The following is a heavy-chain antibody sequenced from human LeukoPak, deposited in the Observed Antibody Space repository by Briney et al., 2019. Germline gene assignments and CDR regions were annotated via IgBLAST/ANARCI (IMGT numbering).Heavy chain of an antibody. D-gene: IGHD3-10*01. J-gene: IGHJ5*02. CDR2: INHSGST. CDR1: GGSFSGYY. V-gene: IGHV4-34*01. Sequence: SETLSLTCAVYGGSFSGYYWSWIRQPPGKGLEWIGEINHSGSTNYNPSLKSRVTISVDTSKNQFSLKLKSVTAADTAVYYCARGGYYGSGNDFRFDPWAQGTLVTVSS. CDR3: ARGGYYGSGNDFRFDP.